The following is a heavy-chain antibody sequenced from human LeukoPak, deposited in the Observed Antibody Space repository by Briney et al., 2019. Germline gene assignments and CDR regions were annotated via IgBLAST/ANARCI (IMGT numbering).Heavy chain of an antibody. Sequence: PSETLSLTCAVYGGSFSGYYWSWIRQPPGKGLEWIGEINHSGSTNYNPSLKSRVTISVDTSKNQFSLKLSSVTAADTAVYYCARGKKNTYSSXXXYFDYWGQGTLVTVSS. CDR2: INHSGST. D-gene: IGHD6-13*01. CDR3: ARGKKNTYSSXXXYFDY. CDR1: GGSFSGYY. J-gene: IGHJ4*02. V-gene: IGHV4-34*01.